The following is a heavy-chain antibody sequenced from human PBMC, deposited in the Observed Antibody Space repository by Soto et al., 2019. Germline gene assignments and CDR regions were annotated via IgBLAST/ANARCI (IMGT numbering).Heavy chain of an antibody. Sequence: QVQLVESGGGVVQPGRSLRLSCAASGFTFSSYGMHWVRQAPGKGLEWVAVISYDGSNKYYADSVKGRFTISRDNSKNTLYLQMNSLRAEDTAVYYCAKDRGRAAAGTRAFDYWGQGTLVTVSS. J-gene: IGHJ4*02. CDR3: AKDRGRAAAGTRAFDY. D-gene: IGHD6-13*01. CDR2: ISYDGSNK. CDR1: GFTFSSYG. V-gene: IGHV3-30*18.